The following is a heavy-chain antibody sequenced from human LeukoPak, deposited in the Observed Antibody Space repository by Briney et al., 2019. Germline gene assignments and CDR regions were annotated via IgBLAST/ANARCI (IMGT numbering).Heavy chain of an antibody. V-gene: IGHV3-48*03. D-gene: IGHD2-2*01. CDR2: ISSSGSTI. CDR3: AGSNSIAEVVPAAESWFDP. J-gene: IGHJ5*02. Sequence: GGSLRLSCAASGFTFSSYEMNWVRQAPGKGLEWASYISSSGSTIYYADSVKGRFTISRDNAKNSLYLQMNSLRAEDTAVYYCAGSNSIAEVVPAAESWFDPWGQGTLVTVSS. CDR1: GFTFSSYE.